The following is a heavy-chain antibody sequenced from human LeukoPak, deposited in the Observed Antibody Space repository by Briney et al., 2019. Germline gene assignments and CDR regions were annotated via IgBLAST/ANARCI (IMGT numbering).Heavy chain of an antibody. CDR3: ARLYPHYYYYYMDV. CDR1: SGSISSSSYY. Sequence: NTSETLSLTCTVSSGSISSSSYYWGWIRQPPGKGLEWIGSIYYSGSTYYNPSLKSRVTISVDTSKNQFSLKLSSVTAADTAVYYCARLYPHYYYYYMDVWGKGTTVTVSS. CDR2: IYYSGST. D-gene: IGHD2/OR15-2a*01. J-gene: IGHJ6*03. V-gene: IGHV4-39*01.